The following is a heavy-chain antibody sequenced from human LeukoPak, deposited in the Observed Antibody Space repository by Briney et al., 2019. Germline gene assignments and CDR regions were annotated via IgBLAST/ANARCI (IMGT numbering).Heavy chain of an antibody. D-gene: IGHD6-13*01. V-gene: IGHV3-30-3*01. CDR3: AREMVHHISSWPYFDY. Sequence: GGSLRLSCAASGFTFSSYAMHWVRQAPGKGLEWVAVISYDGSNKYYADSVKGRFTISRDNSKNTLYLQMNSLRAEDTAVYYCAREMVHHISSWPYFDYWGQGTLVTVSS. J-gene: IGHJ4*02. CDR1: GFTFSSYA. CDR2: ISYDGSNK.